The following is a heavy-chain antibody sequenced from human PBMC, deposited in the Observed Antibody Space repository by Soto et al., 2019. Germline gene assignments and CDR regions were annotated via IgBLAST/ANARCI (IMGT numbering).Heavy chain of an antibody. Sequence: GGSLRLSCAASGFTFSSYAMSWVRQAPGKGLEWVSAISGSGGSTDYADSVKDRFTIYRDNSKNTLYLQIISLRAEDTSVYYCAKVFRGYLTGLDYWGQGTLVTVSS. CDR2: ISGSGGST. J-gene: IGHJ4*02. D-gene: IGHD3-22*01. CDR1: GFTFSSYA. CDR3: AKVFRGYLTGLDY. V-gene: IGHV3-23*01.